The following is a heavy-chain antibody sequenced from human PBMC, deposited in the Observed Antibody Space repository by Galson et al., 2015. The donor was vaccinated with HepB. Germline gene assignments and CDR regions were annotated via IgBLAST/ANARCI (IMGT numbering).Heavy chain of an antibody. CDR2: IYNDDNT. Sequence: SLRLSCAVSGFTVSYNYMSWVRQAPGKGLEWVSIIYNDDNTNYADTVKGRFTVSRHNSMYTMYLQMNSLRTEDTAVYICVRDRADGYFDWFPAHWGQGTLVTVSS. D-gene: IGHD3-9*01. J-gene: IGHJ4*02. V-gene: IGHV3-53*04. CDR3: VRDRADGYFDWFPAH. CDR1: GFTVSYNY.